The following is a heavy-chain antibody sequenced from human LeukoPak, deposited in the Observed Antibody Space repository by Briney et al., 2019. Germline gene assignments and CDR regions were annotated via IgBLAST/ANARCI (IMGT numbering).Heavy chain of an antibody. Sequence: HGASLKISCKGSGSSFTSYWIGWGRQLPGKGLGWMGIIYPGDSDIRYSPSFQGQVTIPADKSISTAYLQWSSLKASDTAMYYCARFIGYCSSTSCYPNWFDPWGQGSLVTVSS. J-gene: IGHJ5*02. CDR1: GSSFTSYW. D-gene: IGHD2-2*01. V-gene: IGHV5-51*01. CDR3: ARFIGYCSSTSCYPNWFDP. CDR2: IYPGDSDI.